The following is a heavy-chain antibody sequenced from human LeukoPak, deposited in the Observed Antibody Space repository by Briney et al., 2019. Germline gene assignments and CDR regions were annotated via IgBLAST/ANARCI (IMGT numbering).Heavy chain of an antibody. Sequence: SETLSLTCTVSGGSISSSSYYWGWIRQPPGKGLEWIGSIYYSGSTYYNPSLKSRVTISVDTSKNQFSLKLSSVTAADTAVYYCASHGRPTVTRYYSWFDPWGQGTLVTVSS. CDR3: ASHGRPTVTRYYSWFDP. CDR1: GGSISSSSYY. CDR2: IYYSGST. J-gene: IGHJ5*02. V-gene: IGHV4-39*01. D-gene: IGHD4-17*01.